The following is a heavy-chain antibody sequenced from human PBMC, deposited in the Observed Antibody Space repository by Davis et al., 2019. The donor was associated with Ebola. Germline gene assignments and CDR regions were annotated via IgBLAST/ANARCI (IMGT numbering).Heavy chain of an antibody. CDR1: GYTFTSYG. Sequence: AASVKVSCKASGYTFTSYGITWVRQAPGQGLEWMGWMNPNSGNTGYAQKFQGRVTMTRNTSISTAYMELSSLRSEDTAVYYCARAAYYYDSSGYYHSAFDIWGQGTMVTVSS. V-gene: IGHV1-8*02. D-gene: IGHD3-22*01. CDR3: ARAAYYYDSSGYYHSAFDI. CDR2: MNPNSGNT. J-gene: IGHJ3*02.